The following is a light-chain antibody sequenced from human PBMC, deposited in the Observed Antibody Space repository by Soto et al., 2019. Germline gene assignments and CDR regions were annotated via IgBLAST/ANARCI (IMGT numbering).Light chain of an antibody. V-gene: IGKV3-15*01. Sequence: EIVLTQSPATLSGSPGDRATLSCRASQVFAKTLAWYQHRPGRAPRLLIYGASNRASGIPARFSGGGSGTDFTLTISSLQPEDFAVYYCQHYGDWPPYTFGQGTNLDI. CDR3: QHYGDWPPYT. J-gene: IGKJ2*01. CDR2: GAS. CDR1: QVFAKT.